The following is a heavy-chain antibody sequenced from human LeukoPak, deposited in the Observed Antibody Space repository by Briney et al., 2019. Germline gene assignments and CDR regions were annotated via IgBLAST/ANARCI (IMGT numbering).Heavy chain of an antibody. J-gene: IGHJ6*02. Sequence: ASVKVSCKASGGTFSSYAISWVRQAPGQGLEWMGGIIPIFGTANYAQKFQGRVTITADESTSTAYMELSSLRSEDTAVYYCARDRYSSSWYRSSFPYYYYGMDVWGQGTTVTVSS. D-gene: IGHD6-13*01. V-gene: IGHV1-69*13. CDR3: ARDRYSSSWYRSSFPYYYYGMDV. CDR1: GGTFSSYA. CDR2: IIPIFGTA.